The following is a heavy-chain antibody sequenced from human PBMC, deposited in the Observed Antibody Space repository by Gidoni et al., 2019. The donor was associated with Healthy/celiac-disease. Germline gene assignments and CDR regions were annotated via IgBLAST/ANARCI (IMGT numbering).Heavy chain of an antibody. CDR1: GFTFDDYA. CDR2: ISWNSGSI. Sequence: EVQLVESGGGLVQPGRSLRLSCAASGFTFDDYAMHWVRQAPGKGLEWVSGISWNSGSIGYADSVKGRFTISRDNAKNSLYLQMNSLRAEDTALYYCAKADYDYIWGSYRFDYWGQGTLVTVSS. D-gene: IGHD3-16*02. V-gene: IGHV3-9*01. J-gene: IGHJ4*02. CDR3: AKADYDYIWGSYRFDY.